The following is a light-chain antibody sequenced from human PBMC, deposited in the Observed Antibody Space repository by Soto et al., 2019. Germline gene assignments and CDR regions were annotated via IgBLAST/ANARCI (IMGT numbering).Light chain of an antibody. CDR2: GAS. J-gene: IGKJ4*01. V-gene: IGKV3-15*01. CDR1: QSVSSN. Sequence: ERVMTQSPATLSVSPGERATLSCRASQSVSSNLAWYQQKPGQAPRLLIYGASTRATGIPARFSGSGSGTEFTLTISSLHSEDFAVYYCQQYNNWPPVTFGGGTKVEIK. CDR3: QQYNNWPPVT.